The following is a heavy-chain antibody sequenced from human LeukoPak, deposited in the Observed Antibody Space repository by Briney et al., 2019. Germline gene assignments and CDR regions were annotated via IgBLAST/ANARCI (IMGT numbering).Heavy chain of an antibody. J-gene: IGHJ4*02. Sequence: ASVKVSCKASGYTFTDYYMHWVRQAPGQGFEWMGWINPNDGDTNYAQKFQGRVTMTRDTSISTAHMEVSRLRSDDTAVYYCARANFLYCSSSSCLFDYWGQGTLVTVSS. CDR1: GYTFTDYY. CDR2: INPNDGDT. D-gene: IGHD2-2*01. V-gene: IGHV1-2*02. CDR3: ARANFLYCSSSSCLFDY.